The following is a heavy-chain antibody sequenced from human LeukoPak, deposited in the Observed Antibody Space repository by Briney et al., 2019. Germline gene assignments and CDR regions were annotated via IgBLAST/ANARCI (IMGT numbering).Heavy chain of an antibody. D-gene: IGHD4/OR15-4a*01. CDR1: GFVFSHTD. J-gene: IGHJ5*02. Sequence: GGSLRLSCAVSGFVFSHTDMYWVRQAPGKGPDWVAFISYDGSKRYYGDSVRGRFTISRDNSRNTVYLQMNSLRPEDTAVYYCAKESPDYGDQWGGYSWFDPWGQGTPVAVSS. CDR2: ISYDGSKR. V-gene: IGHV3-30*18. CDR3: AKESPDYGDQWGGYSWFDP.